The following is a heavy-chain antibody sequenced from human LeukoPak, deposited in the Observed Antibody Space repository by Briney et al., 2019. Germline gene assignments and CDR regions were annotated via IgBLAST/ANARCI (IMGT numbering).Heavy chain of an antibody. J-gene: IGHJ4*02. D-gene: IGHD3-3*01. V-gene: IGHV3-30*02. Sequence: GGSLRLSCSASGFTFSSYGMHWVRQAPGRGLEWVAFIQYDGSNKYYADSVRGRFTISRDNSKNTLYLQMNSLRAEDTAVYYCAKPIYYDFWSGPDYWGQGTLVTVSS. CDR1: GFTFSSYG. CDR2: IQYDGSNK. CDR3: AKPIYYDFWSGPDY.